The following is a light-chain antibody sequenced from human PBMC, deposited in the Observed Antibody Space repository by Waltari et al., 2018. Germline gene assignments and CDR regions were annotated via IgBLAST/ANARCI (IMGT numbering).Light chain of an antibody. J-gene: IGLJ3*02. CDR3: CSYAGRNIWV. V-gene: IGLV2-23*02. CDR1: SSDVGFYNL. CDR2: EVI. Sequence: QSALTQPASVSGSPGQSITISCTGTSSDVGFYNLVSWDQQPPGKAPELVVYEVISRPSGVSNRFSGSKSGNTASLTISGLQAEDEADYYCCSYAGRNIWVFGGGTKLTVL.